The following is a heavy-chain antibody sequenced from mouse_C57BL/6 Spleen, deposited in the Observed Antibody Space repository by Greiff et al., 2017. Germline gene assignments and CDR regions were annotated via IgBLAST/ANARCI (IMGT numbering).Heavy chain of an antibody. CDR3: ARIENPPYYYGSEGFAY. D-gene: IGHD1-1*01. V-gene: IGHV8-8*01. J-gene: IGHJ3*01. Sequence: QVQLKESGPGILQPSQTLSLTCSFSGFSLSTFGMGVGWIRQPSGKGLEWLAHIWWDDDKYYNPALKRRLTISKDTSKNQVFLKIANVDTEDTATYYWARIENPPYYYGSEGFAYWGQGTLVTVSA. CDR2: IWWDDDK. CDR1: GFSLSTFGMG.